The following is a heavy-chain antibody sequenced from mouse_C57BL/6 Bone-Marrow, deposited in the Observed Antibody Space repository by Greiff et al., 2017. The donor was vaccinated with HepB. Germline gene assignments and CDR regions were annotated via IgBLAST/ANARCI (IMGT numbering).Heavy chain of an antibody. V-gene: IGHV3-6*01. CDR2: ISNDGSN. D-gene: IGHD2-1*01. Sequence: EVKLQESGPGLVKPSQSLSLTCSVTGYSITSGYYWNWIRQFPGNKLEWMGYISNDGSNNYNPSLKNRISITRDTSKNQFFLKLNSVPTEDTATYYCAREDYRNYVYYWGQGTTLTVSS. CDR1: GYSITSGYY. J-gene: IGHJ2*01. CDR3: AREDYRNYVYY.